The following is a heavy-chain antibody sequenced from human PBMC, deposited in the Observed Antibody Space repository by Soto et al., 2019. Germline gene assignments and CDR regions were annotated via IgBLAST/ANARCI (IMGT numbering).Heavy chain of an antibody. D-gene: IGHD6-19*01. V-gene: IGHV4-4*02. CDR2: VFHTGTT. J-gene: IGHJ4*02. Sequence: QVQLQESGPGLVKPSGTLSLTCGVSGDSVSSPYYRCWVRQPPGKGLEWIGEVFHTGTTSYNPSLSSRVTISMDKSNNQFSLDLSSVTAADTAVYYCARSAGWYAVHSWGPGTLVIVSS. CDR1: GDSVSSPYY. CDR3: ARSAGWYAVHS.